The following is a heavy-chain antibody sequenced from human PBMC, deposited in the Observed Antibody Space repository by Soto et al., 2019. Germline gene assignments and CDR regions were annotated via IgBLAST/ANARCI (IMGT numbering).Heavy chain of an antibody. D-gene: IGHD1-26*01. CDR2: MQPSTGRT. CDR3: ARGVSAGVDY. V-gene: IGHV1-8*01. J-gene: IGHJ4*02. CDR1: GYRFTSLD. Sequence: GXSVKVSYKDSGYRFTSLDINWVRQTAGQGLEWMGWMQPSTGRTGYAQKFQGRVTMTRDTSINTAYMELTTLTSDDTDFYYCARGVSAGVDYWGQGALVTVSS.